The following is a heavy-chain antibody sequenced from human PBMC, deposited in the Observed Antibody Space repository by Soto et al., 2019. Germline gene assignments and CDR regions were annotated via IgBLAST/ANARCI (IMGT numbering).Heavy chain of an antibody. Sequence: SQTLSLTCAISGDRVSSNSAAWNSIRQSPSRGLEWLGRTYYRSKWYNDYAVSVKSRITINPDTSKKQFSLQLNSVTPEEKAVYYCAREYSSSSWYDYGMDVWRQGTTDTVSS. CDR1: GDRVSSNSAA. V-gene: IGHV6-1*01. CDR2: TYYRSKWYN. CDR3: AREYSSSSWYDYGMDV. J-gene: IGHJ6*02. D-gene: IGHD6-6*01.